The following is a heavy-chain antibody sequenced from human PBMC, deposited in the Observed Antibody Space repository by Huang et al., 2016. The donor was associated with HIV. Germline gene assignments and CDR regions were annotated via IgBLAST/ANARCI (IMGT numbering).Heavy chain of an antibody. CDR1: GGSISSSSYY. V-gene: IGHV4-39*01. D-gene: IGHD3-16*01. CDR3: AYGVMS. J-gene: IGHJ5*02. Sequence: QLQLQESGPGLVKPSETLSLTCTVSGGSISSSSYYWAWIRQPPGKGLEWIASISYSGSTYSSPSLKSRVTISVDTSKNQFSLRLTSVTAADTAVYYCAYGVMSWGQGTLVTVSS. CDR2: ISYSGST.